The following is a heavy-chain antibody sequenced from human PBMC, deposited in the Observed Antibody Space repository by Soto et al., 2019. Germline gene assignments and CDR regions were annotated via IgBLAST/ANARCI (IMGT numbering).Heavy chain of an antibody. Sequence: QVPLQQWGAGLLKPSETLSLTCAVYGGSFSGYYWSWIRQPPGKGLEWIGEINHRGSTNYNPSLKSRVTTSVDTSKNQFSLKLSSVTAADTAVYYCARGVSSGWYDYYYGMDVWGQGTTVTVSS. J-gene: IGHJ6*02. D-gene: IGHD6-19*01. CDR1: GGSFSGYY. V-gene: IGHV4-34*01. CDR2: INHRGST. CDR3: ARGVSSGWYDYYYGMDV.